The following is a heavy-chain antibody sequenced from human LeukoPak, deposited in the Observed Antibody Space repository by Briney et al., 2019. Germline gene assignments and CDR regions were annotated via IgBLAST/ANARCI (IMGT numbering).Heavy chain of an antibody. CDR2: ILYDGSNK. J-gene: IGHJ4*02. Sequence: GGSLRLSCAASGFTFSSYGMHWVRQAPGKGLEWVAVILYDGSNKYYADSVKGRFTISRDNSKNTLYLQMNSLRAEDTAVYHCAKDGSGWPYGAYFDYWGQGTLVTVSS. CDR3: AKDGSGWPYGAYFDY. V-gene: IGHV3-30*18. CDR1: GFTFSSYG. D-gene: IGHD6-19*01.